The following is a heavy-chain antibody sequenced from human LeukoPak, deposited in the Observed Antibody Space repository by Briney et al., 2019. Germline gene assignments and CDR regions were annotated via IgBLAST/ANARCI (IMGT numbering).Heavy chain of an antibody. V-gene: IGHV4-39*01. J-gene: IGHJ4*02. D-gene: IGHD5-18*01. CDR2: IYYSGRT. CDR3: ARHRRDSYGVGY. Sequence: SETLSLTCTVSGGSISSSSYYWGWIRQPPGKGLEWIGSIYYSGRTYYNPSLKSRVTISVDTSKNQFSLKLSSVTAADTAVYYCARHRRDSYGVGYWGQGTLVTVSS. CDR1: GGSISSSSYY.